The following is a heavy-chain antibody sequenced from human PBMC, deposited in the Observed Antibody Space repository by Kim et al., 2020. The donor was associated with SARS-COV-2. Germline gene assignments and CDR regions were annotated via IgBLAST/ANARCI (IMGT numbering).Heavy chain of an antibody. V-gene: IGHV3-23*01. CDR3: VKKSGSSIYSGLGV. Sequence: GGSLRLSCAASGFSFSSYAMSWVRQAPGKGLEWVSSLSTNGDNTYYADSVKGRFTISRDNSRNTLNLQMNSLRAEETAVYYCVKKSGSSIYSGLGVWGQG. CDR2: LSTNGDNT. J-gene: IGHJ6*01. D-gene: IGHD2-15*01. CDR1: GFSFSSYA.